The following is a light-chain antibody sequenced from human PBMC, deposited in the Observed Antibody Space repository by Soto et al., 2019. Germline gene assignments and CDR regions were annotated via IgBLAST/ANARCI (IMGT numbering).Light chain of an antibody. Sequence: EIVLTQSPATLSLSPGERATLSCRADQSVNSNFFAWFQQKPGQAPRLLIYGVSTRATGIPDRFSGSGSGTDFTLTISRLEPEDFAVYYCQQYGNTPRTFGQGPKVEIK. CDR3: QQYGNTPRT. CDR2: GVS. V-gene: IGKV3-20*01. CDR1: QSVNSNF. J-gene: IGKJ1*01.